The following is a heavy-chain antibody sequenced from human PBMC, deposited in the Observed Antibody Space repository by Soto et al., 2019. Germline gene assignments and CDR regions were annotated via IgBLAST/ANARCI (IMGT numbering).Heavy chain of an antibody. CDR1: GGSMRNYF. CDR3: AGDYNSGSYRFDY. Sequence: SETLSLTCTVSGGSMRNYFWTWIRQPPGKGLEWIGYIHYSGATSFFPSYNPSLRGRVTISEDTSKNQFSLKLLSVTTADTAVYYCAGDYNSGSYRFDYWGPGILVTVSS. D-gene: IGHD3-10*01. CDR2: IHYSGATSFFP. V-gene: IGHV4-59*01. J-gene: IGHJ4*02.